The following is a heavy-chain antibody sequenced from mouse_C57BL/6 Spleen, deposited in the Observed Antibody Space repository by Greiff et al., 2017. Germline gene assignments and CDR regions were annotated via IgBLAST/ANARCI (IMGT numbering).Heavy chain of an antibody. CDR1: GYAFSSSW. V-gene: IGHV1-82*01. J-gene: IGHJ4*01. Sequence: QVQLQQSGPELVQPGASVKISCKASGYAFSSSWMNWVKQRPGKGLEWIGRIYPGDGDTNYNGKFKGKATLTADKSSRTAYMQISSLTSEDSAVYFWARVSNDYLYSMDYWGQGTSVTVSS. CDR3: ARVSNDYLYSMDY. D-gene: IGHD2-4*01. CDR2: IYPGDGDT.